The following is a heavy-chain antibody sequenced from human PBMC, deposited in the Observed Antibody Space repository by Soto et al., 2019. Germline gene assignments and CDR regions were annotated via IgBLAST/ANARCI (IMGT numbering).Heavy chain of an antibody. CDR1: GFTFRSYE. J-gene: IGHJ6*02. D-gene: IGHD2-15*01. CDR3: ARDHKGGYYYYGMDV. V-gene: IGHV3-48*03. Sequence: RRVSCAASGFTFRSYEMNWVRQAPGKGLEWVSYISSSGSTIYYADSVKGRFTISRDNAKNSLYLQMNSLRAEDTAVYYCARDHKGGYYYYGMDVWGQGTTVTVSS. CDR2: ISSSGSTI.